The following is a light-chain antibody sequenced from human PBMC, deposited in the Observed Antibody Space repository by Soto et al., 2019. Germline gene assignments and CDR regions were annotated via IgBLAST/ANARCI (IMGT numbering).Light chain of an antibody. Sequence: NFMLTQPHSVSESPGKTVTISCTRSSGSIASNYVQWYQQRPGSAPTTVIYEDNQRPSGVPDRFSGSIDSSSNSASLTISGLKTEGEADYYCQSYDSSNQDVVFGGGTKVTVL. J-gene: IGLJ2*01. CDR2: EDN. CDR1: SGSIASNY. V-gene: IGLV6-57*04. CDR3: QSYDSSNQDVV.